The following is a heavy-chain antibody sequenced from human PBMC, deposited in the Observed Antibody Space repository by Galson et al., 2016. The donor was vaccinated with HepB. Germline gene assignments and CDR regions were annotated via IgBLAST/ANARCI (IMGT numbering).Heavy chain of an antibody. J-gene: IGHJ4*02. CDR3: ARDPSGSLDY. CDR2: ISGSGGET. Sequence: SLRLSCAASGFTFSSYAMTWVRQAPGKGLDWVSTISGSGGETHYADSVKGRFTFSRDNSKNTLYLQMNSLRAEDTAVYYCARDPSGSLDYWGQGILVTVAS. D-gene: IGHD1-26*01. V-gene: IGHV3-23*01. CDR1: GFTFSSYA.